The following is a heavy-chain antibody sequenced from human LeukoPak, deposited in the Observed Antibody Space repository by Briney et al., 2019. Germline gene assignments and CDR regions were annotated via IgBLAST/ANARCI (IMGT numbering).Heavy chain of an antibody. V-gene: IGHV3-30*14. CDR1: GFIFTNYA. Sequence: GMSLRLSCAASGFIFTNYAMHWVRQAPGERPERVAVISVDGKSIFYTDSVKGRFTISRDNSKNTVYLQMNSLRADDTALYYCARDHLPVSWSWYFDLWGRGTLVTVSS. CDR3: ARDHLPVSWSWYFDL. CDR2: ISVDGKSI. D-gene: IGHD6-13*01. J-gene: IGHJ2*01.